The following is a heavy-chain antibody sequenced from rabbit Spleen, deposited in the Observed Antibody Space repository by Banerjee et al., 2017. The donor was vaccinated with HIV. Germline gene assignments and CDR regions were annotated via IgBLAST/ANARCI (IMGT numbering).Heavy chain of an antibody. V-gene: IGHV1S40*01. D-gene: IGHD4-2*01. CDR3: ARGGYGGHIYAMGL. CDR1: GVSFSDDSY. Sequence: QSLEESGGDMVKPGASLTLTCIASGVSFSDDSYMCWVRQAPGKGLEWIACIDAGSSGFTYFASWAKGRFPISKTSSTTVTLQMTSLTDADTATYFCARGGYGGHIYAMGLWGPAPWSPS. CDR2: IDAGSSGFT. J-gene: IGHJ4*01.